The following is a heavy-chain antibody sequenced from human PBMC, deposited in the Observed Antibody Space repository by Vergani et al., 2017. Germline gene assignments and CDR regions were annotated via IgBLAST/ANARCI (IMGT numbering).Heavy chain of an antibody. D-gene: IGHD3-3*01. CDR2: IYYSGST. V-gene: IGHV4-39*01. CDR1: GGSISSSSYY. CDR3: ARGQQYDVWSGYYTGMGGSSAHGMDV. J-gene: IGHJ6*02. Sequence: QLQLQESGPGQVKPSETLSLTCTVSGGSISSSSYYWGWIRQPPGKGLEWIGSIYYSGSTYYNPSLKSRVTISVDTSKNQFSLTMSSVTAADTAVYYCARGQQYDVWSGYYTGMGGSSAHGMDVWGQGTTVTVSS.